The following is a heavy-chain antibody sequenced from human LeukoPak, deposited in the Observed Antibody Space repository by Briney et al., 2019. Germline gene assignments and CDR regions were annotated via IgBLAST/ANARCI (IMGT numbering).Heavy chain of an antibody. Sequence: SETLSLTCTVSGGSISSYYWSWIRQPPGKGLEWIGYIYHSGSTYYNPSLKSRVTISVDRSKNQFSLELSSVTAADTAVYYCARGLSIVATDAFDIWGQGTMVTVSS. D-gene: IGHD5-12*01. V-gene: IGHV4-59*12. CDR2: IYHSGST. CDR3: ARGLSIVATDAFDI. CDR1: GGSISSYY. J-gene: IGHJ3*02.